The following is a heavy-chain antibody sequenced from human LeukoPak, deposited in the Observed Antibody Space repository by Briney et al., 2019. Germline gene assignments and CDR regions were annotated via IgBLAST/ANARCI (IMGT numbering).Heavy chain of an antibody. CDR2: ISTSTTTI. D-gene: IGHD6-13*01. CDR1: GFTFSSYS. CDR3: ARGAQTVAATDNWFDP. V-gene: IGHV3-48*01. J-gene: IGHJ5*02. Sequence: GGSLRLSCEASGFTFSSYSMNWVRQAPGKGLEWISYISTSTTTIYYANSVKGRFTISRDNSKNTLYLQMNSLRAEDTAVYYCARGAQTVAATDNWFDPWGQGTLVTVSS.